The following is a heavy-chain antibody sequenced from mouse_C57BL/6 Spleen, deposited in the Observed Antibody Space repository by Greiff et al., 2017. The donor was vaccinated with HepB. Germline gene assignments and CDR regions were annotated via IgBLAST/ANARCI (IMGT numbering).Heavy chain of an antibody. CDR1: GFSLTSYG. D-gene: IGHD2-3*01. CDR3: ARGSYDGYSSFAY. J-gene: IGHJ3*01. CDR2: IWSGGST. V-gene: IGHV2-2*01. Sequence: VKLMESGPGLVQPSQSLSITCTVSGFSLTSYGVHWVRQSPGKGLEWLGVIWSGGSTDYNAAFISRLSISKDNSKSQVFFKMNSLQADDTAIYYCARGSYDGYSSFAYWGQGTLVTVSA.